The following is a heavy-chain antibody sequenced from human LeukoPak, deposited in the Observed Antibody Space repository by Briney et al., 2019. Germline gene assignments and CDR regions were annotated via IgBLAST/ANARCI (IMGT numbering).Heavy chain of an antibody. CDR2: IIPIFGTA. CDR3: ARSLKEIYHYYMDV. CDR1: GGTFSSYA. D-gene: IGHD5/OR15-5a*01. Sequence: GASVKVSCKASGGTFSSYAISWVRQAPGQGLEWMGGIIPIFGTANYAQKFQGRVTITADESTSTAYMELSSLRSDDTAVYYCARSLKEIYHYYMDVWGKGTTVTISS. J-gene: IGHJ6*04. V-gene: IGHV1-69*13.